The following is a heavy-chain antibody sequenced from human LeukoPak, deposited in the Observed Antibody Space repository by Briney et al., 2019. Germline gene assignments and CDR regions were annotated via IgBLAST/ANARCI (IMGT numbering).Heavy chain of an antibody. D-gene: IGHD4-17*01. CDR2: IYYSGST. CDR3: ARERFYVDGDYVAPYYFDY. Sequence: KPSETLSLTCTVSGGSISSYYWSWIRQPPGKGLEWIGYIYYSGSTYYNPSLKSRVTISVDTSKNQFSLKLSSVTAADTAVYYCARERFYVDGDYVAPYYFDYWGQGTLVTVSS. J-gene: IGHJ4*02. CDR1: GGSISSYY. V-gene: IGHV4-30-4*01.